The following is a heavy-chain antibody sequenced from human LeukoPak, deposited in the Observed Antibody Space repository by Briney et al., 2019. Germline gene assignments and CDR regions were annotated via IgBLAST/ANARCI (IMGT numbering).Heavy chain of an antibody. J-gene: IGHJ4*02. CDR1: SYSISSGYY. V-gene: IGHV4-38-2*02. CDR2: IFHSGST. Sequence: SETLSLTCTVSSYSISSGYYWGWIRQPPGKGLEWIGNIFHSGSTYYNPSLKSRVTISVDTSKNQFSLRLSSVTAADTAVYYCAGAYYYDSSGYYLRWGNFDYWGQGTLVTVSS. CDR3: AGAYYYDSSGYYLRWGNFDY. D-gene: IGHD3-22*01.